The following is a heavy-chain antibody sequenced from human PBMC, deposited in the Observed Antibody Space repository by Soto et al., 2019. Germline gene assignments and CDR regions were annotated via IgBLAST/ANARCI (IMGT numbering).Heavy chain of an antibody. J-gene: IGHJ4*02. Sequence: GGSLRLSCAASGFSFTHYTINWVRQAPGKGLEWVAVMSYDGTNEYYADSVKGRFTISRDNSKSTVYLQMNSLTPKDTALYYCARKWGTYSSASLDYWGLGTLVTVSS. CDR2: MSYDGTNE. D-gene: IGHD6-19*01. CDR1: GFSFTHYT. CDR3: ARKWGTYSSASLDY. V-gene: IGHV3-30*04.